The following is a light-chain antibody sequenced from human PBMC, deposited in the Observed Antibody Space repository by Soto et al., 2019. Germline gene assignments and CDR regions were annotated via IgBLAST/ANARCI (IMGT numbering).Light chain of an antibody. V-gene: IGLV2-14*01. Sequence: QSVLTQPASVSGSPGQSITISCTGTSSDVGGYNYVSWCQQHPGKAPKLMIYEVSNRPSGVSDRFSGSRSGNTASLTISGLQAEDESDYYCISYTSSSTWVFGGGT. CDR2: EVS. CDR3: ISYTSSSTWV. J-gene: IGLJ3*02. CDR1: SSDVGGYNY.